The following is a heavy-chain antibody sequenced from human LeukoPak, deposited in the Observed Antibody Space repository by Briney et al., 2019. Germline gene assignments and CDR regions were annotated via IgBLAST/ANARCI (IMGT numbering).Heavy chain of an antibody. V-gene: IGHV3-74*01. Sequence: PGGSLRLSCAASGFTFSSYWMHWVRQAPGKGLVWVSRITNDGSSTNYADSVKGRFTISRDNAKNTLYLQMNSLRAEDTAVYYCASGEMATVLGYWGQGTLVTVSS. D-gene: IGHD5-24*01. CDR2: ITNDGSST. J-gene: IGHJ4*02. CDR3: ASGEMATVLGY. CDR1: GFTFSSYW.